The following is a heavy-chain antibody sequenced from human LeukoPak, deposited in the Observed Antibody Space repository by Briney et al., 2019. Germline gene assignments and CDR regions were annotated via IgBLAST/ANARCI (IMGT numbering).Heavy chain of an antibody. CDR3: AKDQIGWAPGYVSGPLDQ. CDR2: ISTDGNNE. CDR1: GFSFTMYG. D-gene: IGHD6-19*01. J-gene: IGHJ4*02. V-gene: IGHV3-30*18. Sequence: PGRPLGLSCAASGFSFTMYGIHWVRQSPGKGLEWVAVISTDGNNEYYAKSVKGRFTISRDNSKNTVYLQMTSLRTEDTAVYYCAKDQIGWAPGYVSGPLDQWGQGTLVTVSS.